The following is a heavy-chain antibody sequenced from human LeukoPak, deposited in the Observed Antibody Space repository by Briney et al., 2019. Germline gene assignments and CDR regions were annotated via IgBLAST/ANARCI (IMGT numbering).Heavy chain of an antibody. Sequence: GRSLRLSCAASGFTFSTYAMHWVRQAPGKGLEWVAVISYDGSNKYYADSVKGRFTISRDNSKNTLYLQMNSLRAEDTAVYYCARDRYSSGWSSFIDYWGQGTLVTVSP. V-gene: IGHV3-30*04. CDR3: ARDRYSSGWSSFIDY. CDR2: ISYDGSNK. J-gene: IGHJ4*02. D-gene: IGHD6-19*01. CDR1: GFTFSTYA.